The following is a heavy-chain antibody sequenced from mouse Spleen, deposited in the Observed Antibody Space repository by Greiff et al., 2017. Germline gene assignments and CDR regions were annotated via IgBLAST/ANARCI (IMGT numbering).Heavy chain of an antibody. Sequence: SGYSFTGYYMHWVKQSSEKSLEWIGEINPSTGGTSYNQKFKGKATLTVDKSSSTAYMQLKSLTSEDSAVYYCAIWDWDGGNYWGQGTTLTVSS. CDR2: INPSTGGT. CDR1: GYSFTGYY. J-gene: IGHJ2*01. D-gene: IGHD4-1*01. V-gene: IGHV1-43*01. CDR3: AIWDWDGGNY.